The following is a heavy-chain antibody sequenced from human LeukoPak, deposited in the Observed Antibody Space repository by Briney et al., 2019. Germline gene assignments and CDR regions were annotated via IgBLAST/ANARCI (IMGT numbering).Heavy chain of an antibody. CDR3: ARLGDCGHDCYSHDY. Sequence: SETLSLTCIVSGGSISGYHWGWVRQPPGKGLEYISFTYYNGDTNYNPSLKSRVTMSVDTSKNQFSLKLSSVTAADTAVYYCARLGDCGHDCYSHDYWGQGTLVTVSS. J-gene: IGHJ4*02. CDR1: GGSISGYH. V-gene: IGHV4-59*08. CDR2: TYYNGDT. D-gene: IGHD2-21*01.